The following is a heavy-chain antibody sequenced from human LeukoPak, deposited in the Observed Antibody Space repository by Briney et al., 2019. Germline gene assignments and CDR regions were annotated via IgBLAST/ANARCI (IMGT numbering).Heavy chain of an antibody. CDR2: IDTAGGT. CDR3: TRERTPYSSGLDAFDI. V-gene: IGHV3-13*01. Sequence: GGSLRLSCAASGFTFSSYDMHWVRQATGKGLEWVSAIDTAGGTYYPGSVKGRFTISRENAKNSLYLQMNSLRAGDTAVYYCTRERTPYSSGLDAFDIWGQGTMVTVSS. D-gene: IGHD6-19*01. J-gene: IGHJ3*02. CDR1: GFTFSSYD.